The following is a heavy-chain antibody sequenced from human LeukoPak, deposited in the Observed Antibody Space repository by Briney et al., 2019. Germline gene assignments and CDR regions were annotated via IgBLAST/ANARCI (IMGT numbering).Heavy chain of an antibody. CDR2: TYSGGST. D-gene: IGHD1-1*01. Sequence: GGSLRLSCAASGFTVSSNHMSWVRQAPGKGPEWVSVTYSGGSTDYADSVKGRFTISRDNLKNTLYLQMNSLRAEDTAVYYCARGPAGYNWGQGTLVTFSS. CDR3: ARGPAGYN. CDR1: GFTVSSNH. V-gene: IGHV3-53*01. J-gene: IGHJ4*02.